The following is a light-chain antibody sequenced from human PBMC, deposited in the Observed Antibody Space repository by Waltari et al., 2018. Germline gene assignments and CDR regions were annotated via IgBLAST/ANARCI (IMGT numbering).Light chain of an antibody. Sequence: DIVMTQSPDSLAVSLGERATVNCKSSQSLLWSSNHLAGYQQKPGQPPRLLIYWASTRESGVPDRFSGNGSGTVFTLTISSLQAEDVAVYYCQQYYTTPLTFGGGTKVEIK. CDR2: WAS. J-gene: IGKJ4*01. CDR1: QSLLWSSNH. V-gene: IGKV4-1*01. CDR3: QQYYTTPLT.